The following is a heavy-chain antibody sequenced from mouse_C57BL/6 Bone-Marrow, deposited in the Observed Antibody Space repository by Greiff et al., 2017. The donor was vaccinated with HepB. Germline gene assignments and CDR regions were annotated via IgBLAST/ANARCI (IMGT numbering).Heavy chain of an antibody. D-gene: IGHD1-1*01. CDR3: ARSNYYAY. CDR1: GYTFTDYY. V-gene: IGHV1-26*01. Sequence: EVQLQQSGPELVKPGASVKISCKASGYTFTDYYMNWVKQSHGKSLEWIGDINPNNGGTSYNQKFKGKATLTVDKSSSTAYMELRSLTSEDSAVYYFARSNYYAYWGQGTTLTVSS. CDR2: INPNNGGT. J-gene: IGHJ2*01.